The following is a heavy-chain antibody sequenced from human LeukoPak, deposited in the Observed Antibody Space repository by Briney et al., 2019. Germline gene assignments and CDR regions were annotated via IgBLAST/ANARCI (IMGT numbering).Heavy chain of an antibody. CDR2: IKSKTDGETT. J-gene: IGHJ4*02. Sequence: GGSLRPSCVDSGFTFTNAWMSWVRQAPGKGLEWIGRIKSKTDGETTNYAEPVRGRFTISRDDSKSAVYLQMNSLKIEDTAVYYCTTDLGTYYHGSQRLIPIDYWGQGTLVTVSS. CDR1: GFTFTNAW. V-gene: IGHV3-15*01. CDR3: TTDLGTYYHGSQRLIPIDY. D-gene: IGHD3-10*01.